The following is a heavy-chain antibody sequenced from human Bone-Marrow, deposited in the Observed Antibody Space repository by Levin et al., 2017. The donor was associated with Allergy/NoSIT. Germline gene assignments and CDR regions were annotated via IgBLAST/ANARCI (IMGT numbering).Heavy chain of an antibody. J-gene: IGHJ6*03. V-gene: IGHV4-34*01. CDR3: ARVSKNYYYYYMDV. CDR1: GGSFSDDQ. Sequence: TLSLTCAVYGGSFSDDQWSWIRQSPGKGLEWIGEINHSGSTNYNPSLKSRVTLSLDTSKNQFSLNLSSVTAADTAVYYCARVSKNYYYYYMDVWGKGTTVTVSS. CDR2: INHSGST.